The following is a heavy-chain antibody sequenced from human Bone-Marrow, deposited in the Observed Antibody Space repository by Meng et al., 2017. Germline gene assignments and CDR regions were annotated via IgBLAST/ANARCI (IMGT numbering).Heavy chain of an antibody. J-gene: IGHJ5*02. D-gene: IGHD4-17*01. CDR3: TRVPKSPYGDYGVDWFDP. CDR2: IRSKAYGGTT. CDR1: GFTFGDYA. Sequence: GESLKISCTASGFTFGDYAMSWFRQAPGKGLEWVGFIRSKAYGGTTEYAASVKGRFTISRDDSKSIAYLQMNSLKTEDTAVYYCTRVPKSPYGDYGVDWFDPWGQGTLVTVSS. V-gene: IGHV3-49*03.